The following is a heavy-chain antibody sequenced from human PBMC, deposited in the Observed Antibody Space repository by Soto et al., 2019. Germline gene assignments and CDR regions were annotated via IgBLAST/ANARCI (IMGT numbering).Heavy chain of an antibody. CDR3: ARESWYNWNW. D-gene: IGHD1-7*01. J-gene: IGHJ4*02. Sequence: EVQLVESGGALVQPGGSLRLSCAASGFTFSVYWMSWVRQAPGKGLEWVATITGDGDNQLYVDAVTGRFAISRDTAKNSLYLRMNSMRVEDTAVYYCARESWYNWNWWGPGTLVTVSS. V-gene: IGHV3-7*01. CDR1: GFTFSVYW. CDR2: ITGDGDNQ.